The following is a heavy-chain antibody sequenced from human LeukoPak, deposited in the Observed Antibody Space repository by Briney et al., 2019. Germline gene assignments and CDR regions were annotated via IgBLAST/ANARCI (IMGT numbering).Heavy chain of an antibody. CDR3: ANDRLGAMMYFDF. Sequence: PGGSLRLSCEASGFTFSTYGMSWVRQAPGKGLEWVSAISGSGGSIYYADSVKGRVTISRDNSKNTLYLQVNSLRVEDTAVYYCANDRLGAMMYFDFWGQGTLVTVSS. V-gene: IGHV3-23*01. CDR1: GFTFSTYG. D-gene: IGHD1-26*01. J-gene: IGHJ4*02. CDR2: ISGSGGSI.